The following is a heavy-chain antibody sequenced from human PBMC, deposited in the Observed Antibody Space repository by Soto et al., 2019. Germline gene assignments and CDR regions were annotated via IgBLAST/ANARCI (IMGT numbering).Heavy chain of an antibody. Sequence: QVQLQQWGAGLLKPSETLSLNCAVTGGSLSGYYWSWIRQPPGKGLEWIGEVKDGGHTNYSPSLSGXXTXSXXTSNNQCSPGLNSVTAADTGVYYCARGQEGVVATHWDQGSLVTVSS. CDR3: ARGQEGVVATH. J-gene: IGHJ4*02. V-gene: IGHV4-34*01. CDR2: VKDGGHT. CDR1: GGSLSGYY. D-gene: IGHD5-12*01.